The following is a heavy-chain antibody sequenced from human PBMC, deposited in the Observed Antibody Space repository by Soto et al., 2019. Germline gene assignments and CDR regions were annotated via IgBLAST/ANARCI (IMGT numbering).Heavy chain of an antibody. Sequence: GASVKVSWKASGYTFYSHSIYWVRQAPGQGLEWMGRINADYGNTQYAQKFRGRVTMTTDTSTTTVYMELTNLRSDDTAVYYCARCIQGDYYYGMDVWG. CDR2: INADYGNT. D-gene: IGHD5-18*01. V-gene: IGHV1-18*01. CDR1: GYTFYSHS. CDR3: ARCIQGDYYYGMDV. J-gene: IGHJ6*02.